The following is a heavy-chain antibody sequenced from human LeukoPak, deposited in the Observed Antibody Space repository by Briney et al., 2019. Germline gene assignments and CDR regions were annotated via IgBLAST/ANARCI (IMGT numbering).Heavy chain of an antibody. D-gene: IGHD4-17*01. CDR1: EFTFSSYG. CDR2: ISGSGGST. V-gene: IGHV3-23*01. Sequence: GGCLRRSCAASEFTFSSYGVSWVRQAPGQGLEWVSSISGSGGSTQYADSVQGRFAISRDNSKNTLYLQMNSLRVEDTAMYFCARDPNGDYIGTFDMWGRGTMVSVSS. CDR3: ARDPNGDYIGTFDM. J-gene: IGHJ3*02.